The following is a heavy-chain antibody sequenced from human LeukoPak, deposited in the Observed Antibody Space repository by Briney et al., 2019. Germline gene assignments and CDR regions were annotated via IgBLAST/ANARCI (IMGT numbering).Heavy chain of an antibody. CDR2: IIPIFGTA. V-gene: IGHV1-69*13. J-gene: IGHJ6*04. Sequence: ASVKVSCKASGGTFNSYAISWVRQAPGQGLEWMGGIIPIFGTANYAQKFQGRVTITADESTSTAYMELSSLRSEDTAVYYCARYPIAAAGMDVWGNGTTVTVSS. D-gene: IGHD6-13*01. CDR1: GGTFNSYA. CDR3: ARYPIAAAGMDV.